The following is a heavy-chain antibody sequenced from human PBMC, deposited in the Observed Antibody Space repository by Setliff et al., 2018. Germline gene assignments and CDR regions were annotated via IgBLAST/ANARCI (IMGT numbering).Heavy chain of an antibody. CDR2: TIPMFGSA. V-gene: IGHV1-69*05. CDR1: GGTFRSYG. CDR3: AKDRVEVVVAAPQARFDP. Sequence: SVKVSCKASGGTFRSYGISWVRQAPGQGLEWMGGTIPMFGSANYAQKFQGRLTIITDESTNTAFMQLSSLRSDDTAVYYCAKDRVEVVVAAPQARFDPWGQGTLVTVSS. D-gene: IGHD2-15*01. J-gene: IGHJ5*02.